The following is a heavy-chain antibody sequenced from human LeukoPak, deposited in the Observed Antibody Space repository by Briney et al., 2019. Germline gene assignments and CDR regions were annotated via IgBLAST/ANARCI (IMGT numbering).Heavy chain of an antibody. CDR3: AKEPQSRAYYRFWRCYLQPNWFDP. J-gene: IGHJ5*02. V-gene: IGHV4-4*07. CDR2: IYTSGST. Sequence: PSETLSLTCTVSGGSISSYYWSWIRQPAGKGLEWIGRIYTSGSTNYNPSLKSRVTMSVDTSKNQFSLKLSSVTAADTAVYYCAKEPQSRAYYRFWRCYLQPNWFDPLGPGTLVTVSS. D-gene: IGHD3-3*01. CDR1: GGSISSYY.